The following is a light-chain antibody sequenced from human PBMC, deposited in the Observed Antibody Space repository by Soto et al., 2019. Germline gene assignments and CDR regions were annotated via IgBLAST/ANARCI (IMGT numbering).Light chain of an antibody. J-gene: IGKJ1*01. CDR1: QNVNAN. CDR2: GAS. CDR3: QQYNTWLWT. Sequence: EVVMTQSPATLSVSPGERATLSCRASQNVNANLAWYQQKPGQAPRLLIHGASTRATGIPARFSGSGFGTELILTLSSLQSEDFAVYYCQQYNTWLWTFGQGTKVEGK. V-gene: IGKV3-15*01.